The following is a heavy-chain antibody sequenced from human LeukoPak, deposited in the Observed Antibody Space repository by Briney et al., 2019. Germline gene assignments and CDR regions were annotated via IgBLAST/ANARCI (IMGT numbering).Heavy chain of an antibody. CDR2: IRYDGSNK. CDR1: GFTFSSYG. D-gene: IGHD3-3*01. V-gene: IGHV3-30*02. CDR3: AKDRSSITMFGVLPQAWFFQD. Sequence: PGGSLRLSCAASGFTFSSYGMHWVRQAPGKGLEWVAFIRYDGSNKYYADSVKGRFTISRDNSKNTLYLQMNSLRAEDTAVYYCAKDRSSITMFGVLPQAWFFQDWGQGTLVTVSS. J-gene: IGHJ4*02.